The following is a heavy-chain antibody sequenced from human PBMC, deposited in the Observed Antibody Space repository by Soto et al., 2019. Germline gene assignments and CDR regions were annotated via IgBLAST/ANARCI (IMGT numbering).Heavy chain of an antibody. D-gene: IGHD3-10*01. CDR1: GGTFTSDT. CDR2: IIPILGTG. Sequence: QVQLVQSGPEVKTSGSSVKVSCKLSGGTFTSDTISWLRRAPGQGLEWMGRIIPILGTGYYAQKFQGRITIPEDKSTNPGYMGLGSRTSEVTAIYYCAIEEGSYNMGKFPFCNMDVWGNGTTVTVS. V-gene: IGHV1-69*08. CDR3: AIEEGSYNMGKFPFCNMDV. J-gene: IGHJ6*03.